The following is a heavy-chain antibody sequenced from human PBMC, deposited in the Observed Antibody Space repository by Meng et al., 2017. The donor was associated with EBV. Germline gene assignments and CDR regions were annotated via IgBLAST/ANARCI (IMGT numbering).Heavy chain of an antibody. CDR3: ASESGRGFTPDY. Sequence: VEVLRSGAEVKKPGSSVKVSCRTSGGTFRSDAVSWVRQAPGQGLEWMGGLIPMVGAPHYAQKFQGRVTIIADESTSTHSMELNSLRSEDTAMYYCASESGRGFTPDYWGQGTLVTVSS. D-gene: IGHD3-10*01. V-gene: IGHV1-69*01. CDR2: LIPMVGAP. J-gene: IGHJ4*02. CDR1: GGTFRSDA.